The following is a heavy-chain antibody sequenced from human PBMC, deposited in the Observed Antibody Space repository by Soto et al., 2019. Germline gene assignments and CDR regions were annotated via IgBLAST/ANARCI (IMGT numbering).Heavy chain of an antibody. CDR2: IIPIFGTA. V-gene: IGHV1-69*01. CDR1: GGTFSSYA. CDR3: ARETYYDSSGYYPYYYYYGMDV. Sequence: QVQLVQSGAEVKKPGSSVKVSCKASGGTFSSYAISWVRQAPGQGLEWMGGIIPIFGTANYAQKCQGRVTITADESTSTAYMELSSLRSEDTAVYYCARETYYDSSGYYPYYYYYGMDVWGQGTTVTVSS. J-gene: IGHJ6*02. D-gene: IGHD3-22*01.